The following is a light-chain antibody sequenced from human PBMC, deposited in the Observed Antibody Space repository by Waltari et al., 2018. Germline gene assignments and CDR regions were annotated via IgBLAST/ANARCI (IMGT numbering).Light chain of an antibody. V-gene: IGLV2-23*02. CDR3: CSYAGRVTYV. J-gene: IGLJ1*01. CDR1: TSDVGSYDL. Sequence: QSALTQPASVSGTPGQSITISCSGTTSDVGSYDLVSWYQQHPGEAPKLLVCEVFKRPPDTSSGFSGAKSGSTASLTISGLQPEDEADYYCCSYAGRVTYVFGSGTKVTVL. CDR2: EVF.